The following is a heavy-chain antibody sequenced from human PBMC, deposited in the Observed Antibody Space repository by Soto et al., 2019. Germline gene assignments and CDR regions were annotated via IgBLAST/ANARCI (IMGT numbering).Heavy chain of an antibody. CDR1: GFTFSGYA. Sequence: EVQLLESGGGLVQPGGSLRLSCAASGFTFSGYAMSWVRQAPGKGLEWVSAIGSGSPFYADSVKGRFTISRDNANSMLYLQMNSLRADDTAVYFCAQDLGSSWYQYNSFASGDQGTLVTVSS. V-gene: IGHV3-23*01. CDR3: AQDLGSSWYQYNSFAS. D-gene: IGHD6-13*01. CDR2: IGSGSP. J-gene: IGHJ5*01.